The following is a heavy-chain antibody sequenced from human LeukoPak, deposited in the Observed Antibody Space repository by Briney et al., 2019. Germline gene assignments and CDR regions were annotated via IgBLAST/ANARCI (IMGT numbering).Heavy chain of an antibody. V-gene: IGHV4-39*07. CDR1: GGSISSSSYY. CDR2: IYYSGST. D-gene: IGHD2/OR15-2a*01. CDR3: ARRTVRLYGQNSPFDY. J-gene: IGHJ4*02. Sequence: PSETLSLTCTVSGGSISSSSYYWGWIRQPPGKGLEWIGSIYYSGSTYYNPSLKSRVTISVDTSKNQFSLKLNSVTAADTAVYYCARRTVRLYGQNSPFDYWGQGTLVTVSS.